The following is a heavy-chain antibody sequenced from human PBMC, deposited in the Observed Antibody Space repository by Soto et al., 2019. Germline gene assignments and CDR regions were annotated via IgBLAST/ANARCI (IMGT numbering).Heavy chain of an antibody. CDR1: GYTFTSYY. V-gene: IGHV1-46*01. CDR3: ARAPSDSSGYYYYGAFDI. J-gene: IGHJ3*02. Sequence: GASVKVSCKASGYTFTSYYMHWVRQAPGQGLEWMGIINPSGGSTSYAQKFQGRVTMTRDTSTSTVYMELSSLRSEDTAVYYCARAPSDSSGYYYYGAFDIWGQGTMVTVS. CDR2: INPSGGST. D-gene: IGHD3-22*01.